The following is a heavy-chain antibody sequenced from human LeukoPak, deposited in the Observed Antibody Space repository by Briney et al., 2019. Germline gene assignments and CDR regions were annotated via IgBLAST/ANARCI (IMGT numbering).Heavy chain of an antibody. CDR2: IYSGGGT. CDR1: GFTFSSYS. V-gene: IGHV3-53*01. Sequence: GGSLRLSCAAPGFTFSSYSMNWVRQAPGKGLEWVSVIYSGGGTYYADSVKGRFTISRDNSKNTLYLQMNSLRAEDTAVYYCARELFGTTNYWGQGTLVSVSS. CDR3: ARELFGTTNY. D-gene: IGHD1-7*01. J-gene: IGHJ4*02.